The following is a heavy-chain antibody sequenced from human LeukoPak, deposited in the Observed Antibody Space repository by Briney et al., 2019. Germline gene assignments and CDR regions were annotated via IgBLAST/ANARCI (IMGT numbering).Heavy chain of an antibody. CDR2: IIPIFGTA. V-gene: IGHV1-69*05. J-gene: IGHJ5*02. CDR3: ASFLVTAAGNWFDP. Sequence: GASVKVSCKASGGTFSSYAISWVRQAPGQGLEWMGGIIPIFGTANYAHKFQGRGTITTDESTSTAYMELSSLRSEDTAVYYCASFLVTAAGNWFDPWGQGTLVTVSS. D-gene: IGHD6-13*01. CDR1: GGTFSSYA.